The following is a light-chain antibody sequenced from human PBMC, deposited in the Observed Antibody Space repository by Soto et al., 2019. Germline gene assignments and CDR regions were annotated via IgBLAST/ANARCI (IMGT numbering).Light chain of an antibody. Sequence: EIVLTQSPGTLSLSPGARDPLSCRARQSVSSNLAWYPQHPGQALRLLIYGASTRATGIPARFSGSGSGTEFTLTISRLQSEDFAVYYCQQYNNWIRTFGQGTKVDIK. V-gene: IGKV3-15*01. J-gene: IGKJ1*01. CDR1: QSVSSN. CDR3: QQYNNWIRT. CDR2: GAS.